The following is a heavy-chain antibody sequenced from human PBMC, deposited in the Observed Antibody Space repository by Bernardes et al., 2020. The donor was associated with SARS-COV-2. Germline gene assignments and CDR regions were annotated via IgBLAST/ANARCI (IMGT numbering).Heavy chain of an antibody. D-gene: IGHD6-19*01. CDR2: IYTSGST. Sequence: SETLSITCTVSGGSISSGSYFWSWIRQPAGKGLEWIGRIYTSGSTNYNPSLKSRVTISVDTSKNQFSLKLSSVTAADTAVYYCARAQWLEYFDYWGQGTLVTVSS. CDR1: GGSISSGSYF. J-gene: IGHJ4*02. CDR3: ARAQWLEYFDY. V-gene: IGHV4-61*02.